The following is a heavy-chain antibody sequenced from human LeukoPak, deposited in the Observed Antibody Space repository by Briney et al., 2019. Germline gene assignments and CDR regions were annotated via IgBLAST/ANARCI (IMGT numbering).Heavy chain of an antibody. J-gene: IGHJ6*02. CDR2: IKSKTDGGTT. V-gene: IGHV3-15*01. CDR3: TTDSLSAYCSSTSCYPPYYYYYYGMDV. Sequence: PGGSLRLSCAASGFTFSNAWMSWVRQAPGKGLEWVGRIKSKTDGGTTDYAAPVKGRFTISRDDSKNTLYLQMNSLKTEDTAVYYCTTDSLSAYCSSTSCYPPYYYYYYGMDVWGQGTTVTVSS. D-gene: IGHD2-2*01. CDR1: GFTFSNAW.